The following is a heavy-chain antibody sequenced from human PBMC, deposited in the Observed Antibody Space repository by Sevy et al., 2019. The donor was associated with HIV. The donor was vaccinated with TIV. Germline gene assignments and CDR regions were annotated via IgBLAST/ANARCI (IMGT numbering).Heavy chain of an antibody. Sequence: SETLSLTCAVSGGSISSSNWWNSVRQPPGKGLEWIGEIYHSGSTNRNPSLKSRVTISLDKSKNQFSLKLSSVTAADTAVYYCARGGGGYCSSTSCHVDYWGQGTLVTVSS. V-gene: IGHV4-4*02. CDR2: IYHSGST. CDR1: GGSISSSNW. J-gene: IGHJ4*02. CDR3: ARGGGGYCSSTSCHVDY. D-gene: IGHD2-2*03.